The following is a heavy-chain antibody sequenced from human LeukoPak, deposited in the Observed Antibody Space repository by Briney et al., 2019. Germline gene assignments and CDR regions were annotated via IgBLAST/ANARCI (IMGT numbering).Heavy chain of an antibody. D-gene: IGHD5-12*01. CDR1: GFNFIDYS. J-gene: IGHJ4*01. V-gene: IGHV3-48*01. CDR2: IGISSGNT. Sequence: GGSLRLSCAASGFNFIDYSMNWVRQAPGKGLEWISYIGISSGNTKYADSVKGRFTISRDKARNSLYLQMNSLRVEDTAVYYCARDHRYVFDNWGHGTLVTVSS. CDR3: ARDHRYVFDN.